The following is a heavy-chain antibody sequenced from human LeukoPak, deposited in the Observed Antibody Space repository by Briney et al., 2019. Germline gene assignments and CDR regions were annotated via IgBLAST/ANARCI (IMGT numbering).Heavy chain of an antibody. CDR2: MNPNSGYT. D-gene: IGHD6-19*01. CDR3: ARVAGSIDS. V-gene: IGHV1-8*03. J-gene: IGHJ4*02. Sequence: ASVKVSCKASGYTLTTYDINWVRHTTGQGLEWMGWMNPNSGYTGYAQKYQGRVTITRDTSISTAYMELSSLRSEDTAVYYCARVAGSIDSWGQGTLVTVSS. CDR1: GYTLTTYD.